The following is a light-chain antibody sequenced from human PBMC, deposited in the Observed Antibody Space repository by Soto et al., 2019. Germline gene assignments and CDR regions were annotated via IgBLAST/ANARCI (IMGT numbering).Light chain of an antibody. V-gene: IGLV2-23*01. Sequence: QSALTQPASVSGSPGQSITMSCAGASSDVGSYNLVSWYQQYPGKAPKLIIYEGNKRPSGVSNRFSGSGSGNTASLTISGLQAEDAADYYCFSYTGSSTSFGGGPKVTVL. J-gene: IGLJ3*02. CDR1: SSDVGSYNL. CDR2: EGN. CDR3: FSYTGSSTS.